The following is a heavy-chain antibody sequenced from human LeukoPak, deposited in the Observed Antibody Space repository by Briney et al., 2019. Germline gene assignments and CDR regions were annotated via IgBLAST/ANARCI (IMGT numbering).Heavy chain of an antibody. CDR2: MNPNSGNT. Sequence: ASVKVSCKASGYTFTSYDINWVRQATGQGLEWMGWMNPNSGNTVYAQKFQGRVTMTRNTYISTAYMELSSLRSEDTAVYYCASAWHLGIVVVMLDYWGQGTLVTVSS. V-gene: IGHV1-8*01. J-gene: IGHJ4*02. CDR3: ASAWHLGIVVVMLDY. D-gene: IGHD3-22*01. CDR1: GYTFTSYD.